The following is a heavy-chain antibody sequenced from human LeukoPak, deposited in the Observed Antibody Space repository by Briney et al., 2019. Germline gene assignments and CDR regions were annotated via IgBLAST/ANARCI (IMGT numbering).Heavy chain of an antibody. CDR3: ARVHNDYGDPPYFDY. D-gene: IGHD4-17*01. CDR1: GGSFSGYY. Sequence: SETLSLTCAVYGGSFSGYYWSWIRQPPGKGLEWIGEINHSGSTNYNPSLKSRVTMSVDTSKNQFSLKLSSVTAADTAVYYCARVHNDYGDPPYFDYWGQGTLVTVSS. CDR2: INHSGST. J-gene: IGHJ4*02. V-gene: IGHV4-34*01.